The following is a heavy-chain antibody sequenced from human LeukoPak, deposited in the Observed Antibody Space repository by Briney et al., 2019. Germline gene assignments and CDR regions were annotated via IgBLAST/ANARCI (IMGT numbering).Heavy chain of an antibody. V-gene: IGHV1-69*04. D-gene: IGHD6-13*01. CDR1: GGTFSSYA. J-gene: IGHJ4*02. CDR3: AGSSIAAAAGTIDY. CDR2: IIPILGIA. Sequence: SVKVSCKASGGTFSSYAISWVRQAPGQGLEWMGRIIPILGIANYAQKFQGRVTITADKSTSTAYMELSSLRSEDTAVYYCAGSSIAAAAGTIDYWGQGTLVTVPS.